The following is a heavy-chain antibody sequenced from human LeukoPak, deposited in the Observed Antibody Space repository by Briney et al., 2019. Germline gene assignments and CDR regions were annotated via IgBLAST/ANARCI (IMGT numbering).Heavy chain of an antibody. D-gene: IGHD2-15*01. Sequence: GGSLRLSCAASGFAFSTYVMNWVRQAPGKGLEWVSGISGGGGKTHYADSVKGRFTISRDNSKNTVDLQMNSLRVEDTAVYFCAKIAGPGGWGQGTLVTVSS. CDR3: AKIAGPGG. CDR1: GFAFSTYV. V-gene: IGHV3-23*01. CDR2: ISGGGGKT. J-gene: IGHJ4*02.